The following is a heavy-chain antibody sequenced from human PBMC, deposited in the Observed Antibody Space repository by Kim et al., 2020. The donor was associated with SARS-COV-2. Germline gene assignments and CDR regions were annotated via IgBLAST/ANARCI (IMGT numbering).Heavy chain of an antibody. D-gene: IGHD3-10*01. V-gene: IGHV3-33*08. CDR2: ICYGGSKR. Sequence: GGSLRLSCAASGFTFNNYGLQWVRQAPGKGLEWVALICYGGSKRYYADSVKGRFTVSKDNAQETLYLHMSSLRAEDTAVYYCARNRGVLFFGESHHLAQWGQGTLVTVSS. CDR3: ARNRGVLFFGESHHLAQ. CDR1: GFTFNNYG. J-gene: IGHJ4*02.